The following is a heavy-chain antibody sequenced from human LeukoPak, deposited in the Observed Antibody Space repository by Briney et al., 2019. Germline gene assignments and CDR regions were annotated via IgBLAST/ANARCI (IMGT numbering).Heavy chain of an antibody. CDR3: ARDRGWTDLRYY. J-gene: IGHJ4*02. CDR1: GYTFVNYG. D-gene: IGHD3/OR15-3a*01. V-gene: IGHV1-18*01. CDR2: IGTYTGNT. Sequence: ASVKGSCKGSGYTFVNYGINWVRQAPGQGLEWMRWIGTYTGNTIHAEKFQDRLSMTTDTSTTTAYMKLRSLTFDHPALQYSARDRGWTDLRYYWGKGT.